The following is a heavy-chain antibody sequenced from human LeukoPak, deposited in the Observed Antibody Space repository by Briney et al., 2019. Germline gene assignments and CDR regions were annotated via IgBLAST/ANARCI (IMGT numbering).Heavy chain of an antibody. CDR3: ARDGSSWSDWFDP. D-gene: IGHD6-13*01. J-gene: IGHJ5*02. CDR1: GFTFSSYS. Sequence: GGSLRLSCAASGFTFSSYSMNWVRQAPGKGLEWVSYISSSSSTIYYADSVKGRFTISRDNAKNSLHLQMNSLRAEDTAVYYCARDGSSWSDWFDPWGQGTLVTVSS. CDR2: ISSSSSTI. V-gene: IGHV3-48*01.